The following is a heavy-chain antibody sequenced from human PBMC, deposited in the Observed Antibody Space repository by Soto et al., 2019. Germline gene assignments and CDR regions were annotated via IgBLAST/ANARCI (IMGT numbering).Heavy chain of an antibody. CDR2: ISPNSGNT. J-gene: IGHJ4*02. CDR3: ARRHTFSYGDFVTYYFDY. Sequence: ASVKVSCKASGYSFTTYDITWVRQAPGQGPEWMGWISPNSGNTNYAQKLQGRVSMTTETSTRTVYMELRSLRSDDTAVYYCARRHTFSYGDFVTYYFDYWGQGTVVTLSS. D-gene: IGHD4-17*01. V-gene: IGHV1-18*01. CDR1: GYSFTTYD.